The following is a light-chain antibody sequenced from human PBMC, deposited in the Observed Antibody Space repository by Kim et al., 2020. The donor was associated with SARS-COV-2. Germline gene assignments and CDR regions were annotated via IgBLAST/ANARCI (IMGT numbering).Light chain of an antibody. CDR3: SALDSSLSAWV. Sequence: QTAALTCTGNINIVGNQGASWLQQHQGHPPKLLSHRNNNRPSGISERFSASRSGNTASLTITGLQPEDEADYYCSALDSSLSAWVFGGGTQLTVL. CDR1: INIVGNQG. V-gene: IGLV10-54*02. CDR2: RNN. J-gene: IGLJ3*02.